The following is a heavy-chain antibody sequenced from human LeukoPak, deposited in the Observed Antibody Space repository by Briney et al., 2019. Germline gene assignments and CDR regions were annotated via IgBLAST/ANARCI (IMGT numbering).Heavy chain of an antibody. CDR2: IKQDGSEK. Sequence: GVSLRPSCAASGFTFNSYWMSWVRPAPGQGLEWVANIKQDGSEKYYVDSVKGRFTISRYNAKNSLYLKMNRLRDEDTAVYYCASLYSGSYLTGIDYWGQGTLVTVSS. J-gene: IGHJ4*02. CDR3: ASLYSGSYLTGIDY. D-gene: IGHD1-26*01. CDR1: GFTFNSYW. V-gene: IGHV3-7*01.